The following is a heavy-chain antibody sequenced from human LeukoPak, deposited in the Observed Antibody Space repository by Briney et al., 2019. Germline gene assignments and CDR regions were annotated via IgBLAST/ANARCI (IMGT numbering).Heavy chain of an antibody. CDR2: IYTSGST. CDR1: GGSISSGSYY. Sequence: PSETLCLTCTVSGGSISSGSYYWSWIRQPAGKGLEWIGRIYTSGSTNYNPSLKSRVTISADTSKNQFSLKLSSVTAADTAVYYCARAEAYSGYGSFDYWGQGTLVTVSS. V-gene: IGHV4-61*02. D-gene: IGHD5-12*01. CDR3: ARAEAYSGYGSFDY. J-gene: IGHJ4*02.